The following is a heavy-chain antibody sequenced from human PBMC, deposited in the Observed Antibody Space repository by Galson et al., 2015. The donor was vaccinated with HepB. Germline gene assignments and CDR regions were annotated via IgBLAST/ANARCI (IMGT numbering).Heavy chain of an antibody. J-gene: IGHJ4*02. CDR3: ARGDAYFEY. D-gene: IGHD3-10*01. Sequence: GAEVKKPGESLRISCKGSGCNFTTYHITWVRQMPGKGLEWMGKIDPTDSYIDYSPSFQGHVTISADKSISTAYLHWSSLKASDTAMYYCARGDAYFEYWGQGTLVTVSS. CDR1: GCNFTTYH. CDR2: IDPTDSYI. V-gene: IGHV5-10-1*03.